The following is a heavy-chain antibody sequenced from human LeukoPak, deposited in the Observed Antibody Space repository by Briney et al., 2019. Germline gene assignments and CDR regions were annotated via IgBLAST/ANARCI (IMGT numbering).Heavy chain of an antibody. CDR1: GYTFTSYG. V-gene: IGHV1-18*04. CDR2: ISAYNGNT. Sequence: RASVKVSCKASGYTFTSYGISWVRQAPGQGLEWMGWISAYNGNTNYAQKLQGRVTMTTDTSTSTAYMELRSLRSDDTAVYYCARGGLLYYYDSSGHYYNYWGQGTLVTVSS. D-gene: IGHD3-22*01. J-gene: IGHJ4*02. CDR3: ARGGLLYYYDSSGHYYNY.